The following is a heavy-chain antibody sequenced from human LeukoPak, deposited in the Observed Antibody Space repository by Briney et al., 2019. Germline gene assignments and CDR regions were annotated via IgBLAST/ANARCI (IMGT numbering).Heavy chain of an antibody. J-gene: IGHJ4*02. CDR2: ISDCGDK. CDR1: AFTVTEKY. CDR3: AVSLSSPGAFDY. V-gene: IGHV3-66*01. Sequence: GGSLRLSCAASAFTVTEKYMVWVRQAPGRGLEWVSRISDCGDKRYADSVQGRFTISGDSSHNTLSLQMDGLRVEDTAVYYCAVSLSSPGAFDYWGQGTLVTVSS. D-gene: IGHD2-8*02.